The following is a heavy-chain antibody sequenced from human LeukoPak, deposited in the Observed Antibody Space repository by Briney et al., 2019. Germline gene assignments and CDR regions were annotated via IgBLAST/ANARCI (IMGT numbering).Heavy chain of an antibody. J-gene: IGHJ5*02. CDR3: ASLGIVVVPAAIGQPTYPPHNWFDP. V-gene: IGHV3-30*02. D-gene: IGHD2-2*01. CDR2: IRYDGSNK. Sequence: PGGSLRLSCAASGFTFSSYGMHWVRQAPGKGLEWVAFIRYDGSNKYYADSVKGRFTISRDNSKNTLYLQMNSLRAEDTAVCYCASLGIVVVPAAIGQPTYPPHNWFDPWGQGTLVTVSS. CDR1: GFTFSSYG.